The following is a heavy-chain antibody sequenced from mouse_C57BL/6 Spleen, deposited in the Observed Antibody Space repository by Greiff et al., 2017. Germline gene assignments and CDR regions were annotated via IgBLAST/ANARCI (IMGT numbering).Heavy chain of an antibody. V-gene: IGHV1-15*01. Sequence: QVHVKQSGAELVRPGASVTLSCKASGYTFTDYEMHWVKQTPVHGLEWIGAIDPETGGTAYNQKFKGKAILTADKSSSTAYMELRSLTSEDSAVYYCTRRAVSHWYFDVWGTGTTVTVSS. CDR2: IDPETGGT. J-gene: IGHJ1*03. D-gene: IGHD1-1*01. CDR1: GYTFTDYE. CDR3: TRRAVSHWYFDV.